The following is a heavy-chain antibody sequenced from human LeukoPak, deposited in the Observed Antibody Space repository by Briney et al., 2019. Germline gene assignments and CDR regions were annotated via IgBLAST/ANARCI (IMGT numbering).Heavy chain of an antibody. V-gene: IGHV3-23*01. CDR3: AKEMSITGTSEGFDC. Sequence: GGSLRLSCAASGFTFSYYAMSWVRQAPGKGLEWVSDISGSGGSADYADSVKGRFTISRDNSKNTLYLQMNSLRAEDTAVYYCAKEMSITGTSEGFDCWGQGTLVTVSS. CDR2: ISGSGGSA. CDR1: GFTFSYYA. D-gene: IGHD1-20*01. J-gene: IGHJ4*02.